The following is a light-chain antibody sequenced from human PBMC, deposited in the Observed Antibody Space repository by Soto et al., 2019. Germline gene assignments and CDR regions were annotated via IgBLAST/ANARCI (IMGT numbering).Light chain of an antibody. CDR3: RQFDTSPPST. CDR1: QSVSSSY. V-gene: IGKV3-20*01. CDR2: GAS. J-gene: IGKJ5*01. Sequence: EIVLTQSPGTLSLSPGERATLSCRASQSVSSSYLAWYQQKPGQAPRLLIYGASSRATGIPDRFSGSGSGTDFTLTISRLEPGDFAVYYCRQFDTSPPSTFGQGTRLEIK.